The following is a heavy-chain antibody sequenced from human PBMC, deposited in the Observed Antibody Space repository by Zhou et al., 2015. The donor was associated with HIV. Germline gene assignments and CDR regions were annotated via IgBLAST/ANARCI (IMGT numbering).Heavy chain of an antibody. V-gene: IGHV3-30*18. D-gene: IGHD3-10*01. CDR1: GFTFSNYG. CDR2: ISYDGSDK. J-gene: IGHJ4*01. Sequence: QVQLVESGGGVVQPGRSLRLSCAASGFTFSNYGMHWVRQAPGKGLEWVATISYDGSDKYYPDSVKGRFTISRVNSKNTLYLQMNSLRAEDTAVYYCAKDSGQSLTLGRGVMTSWGQGKPGHRLL. CDR3: AKDSGQSLTLGRGVMTS.